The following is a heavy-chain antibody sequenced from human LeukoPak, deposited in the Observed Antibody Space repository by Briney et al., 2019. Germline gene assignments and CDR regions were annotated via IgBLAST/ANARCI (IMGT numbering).Heavy chain of an antibody. Sequence: SETLSLTCTVSGGSISSYYWSWIRQPAGKGLEWIGRIYTSGSTNYNPSLESRVTMSVDTSKNQFSLKLSSVTAADTAVYYCARDRPYYDILTGYYKGQTWFDPWGQGTLVTVSS. CDR3: ARDRPYYDILTGYYKGQTWFDP. V-gene: IGHV4-4*07. D-gene: IGHD3-9*01. J-gene: IGHJ5*02. CDR2: IYTSGST. CDR1: GGSISSYY.